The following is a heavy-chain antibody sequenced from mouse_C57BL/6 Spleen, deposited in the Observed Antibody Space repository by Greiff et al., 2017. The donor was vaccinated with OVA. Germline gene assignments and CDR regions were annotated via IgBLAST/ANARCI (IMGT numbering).Heavy chain of an antibody. CDR1: GYSFTGYY. CDR2: INPSTGGT. Sequence: EVQLQQSGPELVKPGASVKISCKASGYSFTGYYMNWVKQSPEKSLEWIGEINPSTGGTTYNQKFKAKATLTVDKSSSTAYMQLKSLTSEDSAVYYCAALRTCFAYWGQGTLVTVSA. J-gene: IGHJ3*01. V-gene: IGHV1-42*01. CDR3: AALRTCFAY.